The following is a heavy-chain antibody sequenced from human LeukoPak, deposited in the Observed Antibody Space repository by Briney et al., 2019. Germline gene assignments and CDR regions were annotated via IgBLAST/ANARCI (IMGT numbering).Heavy chain of an antibody. D-gene: IGHD4-23*01. CDR1: GDSISSSDYY. J-gene: IGHJ3*02. Sequence: SETLSLTCTVSGDSISSSDYYWGWIRQPPGKGLGWIGTISYSGSTYYNPSLQSRVTISVDTSKNQFSLKLSSVTAADTALYYCARDRQSRVVTSGAFDIWGQGTMVTVSS. CDR3: ARDRQSRVVTSGAFDI. CDR2: ISYSGST. V-gene: IGHV4-39*07.